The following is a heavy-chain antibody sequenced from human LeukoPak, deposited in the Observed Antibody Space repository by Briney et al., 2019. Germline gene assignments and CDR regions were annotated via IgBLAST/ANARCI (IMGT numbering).Heavy chain of an antibody. D-gene: IGHD2-15*01. V-gene: IGHV4-39*07. CDR1: GGSISDSSSY. CDR2: IYYSGST. CDR3: ARARQVVRYGMDV. J-gene: IGHJ6*02. Sequence: SETLSLTCTVSGGSISDSSSYWGWIRQPPGKGLEWVASIYYSGSTYYNPSLESRVTISVDTSKSQFSLKLNSVTAADTAVYYCARARQVVRYGMDVWGQGTTVTVSS.